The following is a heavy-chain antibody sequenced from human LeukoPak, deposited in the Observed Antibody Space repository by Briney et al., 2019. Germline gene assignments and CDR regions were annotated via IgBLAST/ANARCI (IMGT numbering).Heavy chain of an antibody. CDR2: ITGSESST. CDR3: ARDPKQGGTYWNYFDY. D-gene: IGHD1-26*01. J-gene: IGHJ4*02. CDR1: GLTFSSYA. Sequence: PGRSLRPSCAASGLTFSSYAMHWVRQAPGKGLEWVSVITGSESSTYYADSVRGRFTISRDNPKNTLYLQMNSLRAEDTAVYYCARDPKQGGTYWNYFDYWGQGALVTVSP. V-gene: IGHV3-NL1*01.